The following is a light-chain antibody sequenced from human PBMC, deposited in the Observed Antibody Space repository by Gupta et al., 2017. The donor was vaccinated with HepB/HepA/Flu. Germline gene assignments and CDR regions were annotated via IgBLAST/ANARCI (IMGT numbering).Light chain of an antibody. CDR1: QSVNTY. CDR2: DAS. CDR3: QQRRTGPFT. J-gene: IGKJ3*01. Sequence: EIVLTQSPATLSLSPGERATLSCRASQSVNTYLAWHQQKPGQAPRLLIYDASNRATGVPARFSGSGSGTDFTLTISSLEPEDFAVYYCQQRRTGPFTFGPGTKLDIK. V-gene: IGKV3-11*01.